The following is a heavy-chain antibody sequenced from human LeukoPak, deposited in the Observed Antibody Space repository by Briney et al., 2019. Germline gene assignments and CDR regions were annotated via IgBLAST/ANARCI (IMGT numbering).Heavy chain of an antibody. CDR2: IYYSGST. CDR3: ARDVLTPAYCSGDSYSGGDY. CDR1: GGSISSGDYY. Sequence: SQTLSLTCTVSGGSISSGDYYWSWIRQPPGKGLEWIGYIYYSGSTNYNPSLKSRVTISVDTSKNQFSLKLSSVTAADTAVYYCARDVLTPAYCSGDSYSGGDYWGQGTLVTVSS. V-gene: IGHV4-61*08. J-gene: IGHJ4*02. D-gene: IGHD2-21*02.